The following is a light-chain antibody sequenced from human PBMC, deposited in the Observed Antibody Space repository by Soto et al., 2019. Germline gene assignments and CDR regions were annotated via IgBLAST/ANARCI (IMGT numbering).Light chain of an antibody. Sequence: QSALTQPRSVSGSPGQSVTISCTGTSKYVSWYQQHPGKAPKFMIYDVNERPSGVPDRFSGSKSGNTASLTISGLQAEDEADYYCCSYVGTNWVFGGGTKVTVL. CDR3: CSYVGTNWV. J-gene: IGLJ3*02. CDR1: SKY. CDR2: DVN. V-gene: IGLV2-11*01.